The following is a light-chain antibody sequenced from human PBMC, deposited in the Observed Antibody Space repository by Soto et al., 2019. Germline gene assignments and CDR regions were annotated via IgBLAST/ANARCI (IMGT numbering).Light chain of an antibody. CDR2: TNN. CDR1: SSNIGSNT. V-gene: IGLV1-44*01. CDR3: AAWDDSLNGWV. J-gene: IGLJ3*02. Sequence: QSVLTQPPSASGTPGQRVTISCSGSSSNIGSNTVNWYQQLPGTAPKLLIYTNNQRPSGVPDRFSGSKSGTSASLAISWLQSEDEADYYCAAWDDSLNGWVFGGRTKLTVL.